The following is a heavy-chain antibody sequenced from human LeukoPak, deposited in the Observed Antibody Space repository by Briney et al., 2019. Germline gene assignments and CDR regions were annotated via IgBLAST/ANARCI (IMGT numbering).Heavy chain of an antibody. D-gene: IGHD2-21*01. Sequence: SVKVSCKASGFTFTSSAVQWVRQARGQRLEWIGWIVFGSGNTNYAQKFQERVTITRDMSTSTAYMELSSLRSEDTAVYYCAAVAYCGGDCPSYWYFDLWGRGTLVTVSS. J-gene: IGHJ2*01. CDR3: AAVAYCGGDCPSYWYFDL. V-gene: IGHV1-58*01. CDR2: IVFGSGNT. CDR1: GFTFTSSA.